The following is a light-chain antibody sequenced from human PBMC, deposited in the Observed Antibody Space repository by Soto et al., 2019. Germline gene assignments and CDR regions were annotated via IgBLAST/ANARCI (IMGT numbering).Light chain of an antibody. J-gene: IGLJ1*01. CDR1: SSDVGGYNY. V-gene: IGLV2-8*01. CDR2: DVS. Sequence: QRVLTQPASVSGSPGQSIAISCTGTSSDVGGYNYVSWYQQHPGKAPKLIVYDVSNRPSGVSDRFSGSKSGNTASLTVSGLQAEDEANYYCTSYAGTHSSFYASVTGTKVPLL. CDR3: TSYAGTHSSFYA.